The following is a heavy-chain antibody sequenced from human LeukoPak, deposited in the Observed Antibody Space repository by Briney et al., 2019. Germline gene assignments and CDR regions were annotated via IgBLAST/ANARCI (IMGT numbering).Heavy chain of an antibody. Sequence: KSSETLSLTCAVYGGSFSGYYWSWIRQPPGKGLEWIGEINHSGSTNYNPSLKSRVTISVDTSKNQFSLKLSSVTAADTAVYYCARGRAYWGQGTLVTVSS. CDR2: INHSGST. J-gene: IGHJ4*02. CDR3: ARGRAY. V-gene: IGHV4-34*01. CDR1: GGSFSGYY.